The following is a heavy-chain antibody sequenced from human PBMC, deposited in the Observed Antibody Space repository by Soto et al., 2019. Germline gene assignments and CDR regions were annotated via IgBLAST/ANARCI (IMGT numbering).Heavy chain of an antibody. V-gene: IGHV3-23*01. CDR2: IRGSGGST. D-gene: IGHD3-10*01. CDR1: GFTFSSYA. CDR3: AKVAITTGYGSGSDYFDY. Sequence: GGSLRLSCAASGFTFSSYAMSWVRQAPAKGLEWVSAIRGSGGSTYYADSVKGRFTISRDNSKNTLYLQMNSLRAEDTAVYYCAKVAITTGYGSGSDYFDYWGQGTQVTVSS. J-gene: IGHJ4*02.